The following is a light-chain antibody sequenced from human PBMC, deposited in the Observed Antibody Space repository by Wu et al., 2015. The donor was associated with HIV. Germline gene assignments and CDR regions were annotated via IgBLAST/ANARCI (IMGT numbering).Light chain of an antibody. Sequence: EIVLTQPPDTLSLSPGERATLSCRASQTVTDSKLAWYQQKPGQAPRLLIYETSSRATGIPYRFSGSGSGTDFTLTISRLEPEDFTVYYCQRYGSSPYTFGQGTKLEIK. J-gene: IGKJ2*01. V-gene: IGKV3-20*01. CDR3: QRYGSSPYT. CDR1: QTVTDSK. CDR2: ETS.